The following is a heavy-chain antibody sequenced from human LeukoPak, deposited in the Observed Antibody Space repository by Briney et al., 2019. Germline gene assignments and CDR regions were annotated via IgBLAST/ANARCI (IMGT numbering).Heavy chain of an antibody. J-gene: IGHJ5*01. Sequence: PGGSLRLSCAASGFTYSDYGMHWVRQAPGRGLEWVAFILNDGTWEYYPDSVKGRLTISRDNSRNTLYLQMNSVRLEDTAIYYCVKGGSISHNWFDSWGQGTLVNVSS. CDR1: GFTYSDYG. D-gene: IGHD3-16*01. CDR2: ILNDGTWE. CDR3: VKGGSISHNWFDS. V-gene: IGHV3-30*02.